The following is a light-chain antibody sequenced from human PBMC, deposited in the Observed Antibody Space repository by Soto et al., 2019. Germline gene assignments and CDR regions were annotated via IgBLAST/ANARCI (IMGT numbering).Light chain of an antibody. V-gene: IGKV3-15*01. CDR2: DTS. Sequence: EIVLTQSPVTLSLSPGERATLSCWASQSVGSTLNWYQQRPGQAPRLLIYDTSIRATGIPARFSGSGSGTEFTLTIASLQSEDFGVYYCQRFNGWPLSFGGGTKVDIK. CDR1: QSVGST. J-gene: IGKJ4*01. CDR3: QRFNGWPLS.